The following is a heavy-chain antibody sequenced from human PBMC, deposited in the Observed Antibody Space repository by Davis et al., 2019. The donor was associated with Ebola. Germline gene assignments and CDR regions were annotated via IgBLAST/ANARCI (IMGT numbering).Heavy chain of an antibody. CDR1: GFTFSRYD. Sequence: GESLKISCAASGFTFSRYDMNWVRQATGKGLEWVSATGTTGDTYYLASVRGRFTVSRDDATDSFYLQMDSLRVEDTAVYYCARAPPGSRFRLDHWGQGTLVTVSS. V-gene: IGHV3-13*01. D-gene: IGHD6-13*01. CDR3: ARAPPGSRFRLDH. J-gene: IGHJ4*02. CDR2: TGTTGDT.